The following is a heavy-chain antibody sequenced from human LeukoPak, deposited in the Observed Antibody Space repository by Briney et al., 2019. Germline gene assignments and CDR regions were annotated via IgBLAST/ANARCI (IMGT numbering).Heavy chain of an antibody. CDR2: IYYSGST. D-gene: IGHD3-10*01. J-gene: IGHJ3*02. V-gene: IGHV4-30-4*08. CDR3: ARSLITMVRGVIDFPAAFDI. Sequence: SETLSLTCTVSGGSISSGDYYWSWIRQPPGKGLEWIGYIYYSGSTNYNPSLKSRVTISVDTSKNQFSLKLSSVTAADTAVYYCARSLITMVRGVIDFPAAFDIWGQGTMVTVSS. CDR1: GGSISSGDYY.